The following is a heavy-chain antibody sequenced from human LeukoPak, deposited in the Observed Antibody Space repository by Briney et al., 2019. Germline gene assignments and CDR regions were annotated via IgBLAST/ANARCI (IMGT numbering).Heavy chain of an antibody. CDR3: ASSRNAHWGDYYYGMDV. Sequence: ASVKVSCKASGYTFTSYGISWVRQAPGQGLEWMGWISAYNGNTNYAQKLQGRVTMTTDTSTSTAYMELRSLRSDDTAVYYCASSRNAHWGDYYYGMDVWGQGTTVTVSS. CDR2: ISAYNGNT. V-gene: IGHV1-18*01. CDR1: GYTFTSYG. J-gene: IGHJ6*02. D-gene: IGHD7-27*01.